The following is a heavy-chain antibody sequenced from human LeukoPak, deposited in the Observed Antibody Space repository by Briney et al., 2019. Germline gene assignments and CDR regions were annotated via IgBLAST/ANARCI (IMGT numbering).Heavy chain of an antibody. V-gene: IGHV3-43*02. D-gene: IGHD4-11*01. CDR3: TRDGHSCHFDY. CDR1: GFTIDDYA. Sequence: GGSLRLSCAASGFTIDDYAMHWVRQAPGKGLEWVSLISEDGSSTYYADSVKGRFTISRDNSKNSLYLQMSSLRTEDTALYYCTRDGHSCHFDYWGQGTLVTVSS. CDR2: ISEDGSST. J-gene: IGHJ4*02.